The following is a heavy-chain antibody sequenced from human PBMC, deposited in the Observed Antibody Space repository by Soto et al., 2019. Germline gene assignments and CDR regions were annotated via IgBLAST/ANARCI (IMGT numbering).Heavy chain of an antibody. J-gene: IGHJ5*02. V-gene: IGHV4-39*01. CDR3: ASPPSDCWFDP. Sequence: QLQLQESGPGLVKPSETLSLTCSVSGGSISSSSYFWGWIRQPPGKGLEWIGSIYYSGSTYYNPSLKRRVAVSAGTSTNQFALRRSSVTAADTAVYYCASPPSDCWFDPWGQGTLVTVSS. CDR2: IYYSGST. D-gene: IGHD2-21*02. CDR1: GGSISSSSYF.